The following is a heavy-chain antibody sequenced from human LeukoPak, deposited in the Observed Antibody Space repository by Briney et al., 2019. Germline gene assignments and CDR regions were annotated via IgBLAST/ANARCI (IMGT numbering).Heavy chain of an antibody. J-gene: IGHJ4*02. Sequence: PGGSLRLSCAASGFTFSSYWMSCVRQAPGKGLEWVANIKQDGGEKYYVDSVKGRFTISRDNAKNTLYLQMNSLRAQDTAVYYCARDVLPTGSYSYYFDCWGQGTMVTVSS. V-gene: IGHV3-7*01. CDR3: ARDVLPTGSYSYYFDC. D-gene: IGHD3-10*01. CDR2: IKQDGGEK. CDR1: GFTFSSYW.